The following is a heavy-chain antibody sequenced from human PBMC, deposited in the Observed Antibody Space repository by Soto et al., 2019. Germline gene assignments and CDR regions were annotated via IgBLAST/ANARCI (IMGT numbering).Heavy chain of an antibody. CDR1: GFTFSSYA. Sequence: EVQVLESGGGLVQPGGSLRLSCTASGFTFSSYAMSWVRQAPGKGLEWVSGISGSGGSTYYADSVKGRFTISRDNSKNTLFLQMNSLRAEDTAVYYGAKSVILVLPTAPLYWGQGTLVTV. D-gene: IGHD2-2*01. CDR2: ISGSGGST. J-gene: IGHJ4*02. CDR3: AKSVILVLPTAPLY. V-gene: IGHV3-23*01.